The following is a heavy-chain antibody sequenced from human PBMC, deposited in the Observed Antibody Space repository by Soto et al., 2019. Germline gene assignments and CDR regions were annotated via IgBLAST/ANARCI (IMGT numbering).Heavy chain of an antibody. CDR1: GGSISSGGYY. J-gene: IGHJ4*02. CDR3: ARQTYSGYDFDY. Sequence: QVQLQESGPGLVKPSQTLSLTCTVSGGSISSGGYYWSWIRQHPGKGLEWIGYIYYSGSTYYNPSLKSRVTISVDTSNNQFSLNLSSVTAADTAVYYCARQTYSGYDFDYWGQGTLVTVSS. V-gene: IGHV4-31*03. CDR2: IYYSGST. D-gene: IGHD5-12*01.